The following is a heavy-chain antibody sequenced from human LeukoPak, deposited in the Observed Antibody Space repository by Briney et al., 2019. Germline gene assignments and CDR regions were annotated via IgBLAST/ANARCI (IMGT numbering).Heavy chain of an antibody. V-gene: IGHV3-21*04. CDR2: ISSSSYI. D-gene: IGHD5-24*01. CDR1: GFTFSSYS. Sequence: PGGSLRLSCAASGFTFSSYSMNWVRQAPGKGLEWVSSISSSSYIYYADSVKGRFTISRDNSKNTLYLQMNSLRAEDTAVYYCAIRDGESWGQGTLVTVSS. CDR3: AIRDGES. J-gene: IGHJ5*02.